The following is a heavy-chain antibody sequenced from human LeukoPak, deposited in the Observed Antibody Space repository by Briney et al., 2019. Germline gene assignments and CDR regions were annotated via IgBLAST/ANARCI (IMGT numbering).Heavy chain of an antibody. CDR2: IYYSGST. D-gene: IGHD2-2*01. CDR1: GGSISYYY. CDR3: ARVSCSSTSCPRRDALDV. V-gene: IGHV4-59*01. J-gene: IGHJ3*01. Sequence: PSETLSLTCTVSGGSISYYYWSWIRQPPGKGLEWIGYIYYSGSTNYIPSLKSRVTISVDTSKNQFSLNLTSVTTADTAVYYCARVSCSSTSCPRRDALDVWGQGTMVTVSS.